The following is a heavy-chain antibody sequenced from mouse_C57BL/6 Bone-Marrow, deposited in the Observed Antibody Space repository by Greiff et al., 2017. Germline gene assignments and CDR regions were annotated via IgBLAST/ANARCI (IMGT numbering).Heavy chain of an antibody. V-gene: IGHV1-26*01. J-gene: IGHJ2*01. CDR3: ARPLYGPFDY. CDR2: INPNNGGT. CDR1: GYTFTDYY. D-gene: IGHD1-1*01. Sequence: EVQLQQSGPELVKPGASVKISCKASGYTFTDYYMNWVKQSHGKSLEWIGDINPNNGGTSYNQTFKGKATLTVDKSSSTAYMELRSLTSDDSAVYYCARPLYGPFDYWGQGTTLTVSS.